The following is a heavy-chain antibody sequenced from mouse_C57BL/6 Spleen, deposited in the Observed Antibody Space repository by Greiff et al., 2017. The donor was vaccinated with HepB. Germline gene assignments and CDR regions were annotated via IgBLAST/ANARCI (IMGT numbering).Heavy chain of an antibody. D-gene: IGHD4-1*01. J-gene: IGHJ2*01. CDR1: GYSFTSYY. CDR2: IYPGSGNT. CDR3: SVGTRYFDY. Sequence: QVQLQQSGPELVKPGASVKISCKASGYSFTSYYIHWVKQRPGQGLEWIGWIYPGSGNTKYNEKFKGKATLTADTSSSTAYMQLSSLTSEDSAVYYCSVGTRYFDYWGQGTTLTVSS. V-gene: IGHV1-66*01.